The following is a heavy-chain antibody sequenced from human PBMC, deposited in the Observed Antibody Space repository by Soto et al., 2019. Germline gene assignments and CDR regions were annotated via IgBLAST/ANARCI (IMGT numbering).Heavy chain of an antibody. V-gene: IGHV4-59*08. D-gene: IGHD6-19*01. CDR1: GGSISSYY. J-gene: IGHJ4*02. Sequence: QVQLQESGPGLVKPSETLSLTCTVSGGSISSYYWSWIRQPPGKGLEWIGYIYYSGSTNYNPSLKSRVTISVDTSKNQFSLKLSSVTAADTAVYYCARLGGVAGLDYWGQGTLVTVSS. CDR3: ARLGGVAGLDY. CDR2: IYYSGST.